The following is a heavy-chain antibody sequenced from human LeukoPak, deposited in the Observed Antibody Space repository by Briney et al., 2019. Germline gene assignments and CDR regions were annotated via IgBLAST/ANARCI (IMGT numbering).Heavy chain of an antibody. J-gene: IGHJ4*02. V-gene: IGHV5-51*01. D-gene: IGHD3-22*01. CDR2: IYPADSDT. CDR3: ARLYDSDSYYFNY. CDR1: GYSFTSYW. Sequence: GESLKISCKGSGYSFTSYWIAGVRQMPGKGLEWMGIIYPADSDTRYSPSFQGQVTISADKSISTAYLQWSSLKASDTAMYYCARLYDSDSYYFNYWGQGTLVTVSS.